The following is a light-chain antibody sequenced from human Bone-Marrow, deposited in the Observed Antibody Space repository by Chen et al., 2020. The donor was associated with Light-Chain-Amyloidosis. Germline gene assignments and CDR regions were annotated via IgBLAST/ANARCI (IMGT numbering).Light chain of an antibody. CDR2: DDS. CDR1: NIGPTS. CDR3: QVWDSLSDQVV. Sequence: SYVLTPPSSVSGAPGKTATICCGGNNIGPTSVHWYQQTPGQAPLLVVYDDSDRPSGIPERLSGSNSGNTATLTISRVEAGDEADYYCQVWDSLSDQVVFGGGTKLTVL. V-gene: IGLV3-21*03. J-gene: IGLJ2*01.